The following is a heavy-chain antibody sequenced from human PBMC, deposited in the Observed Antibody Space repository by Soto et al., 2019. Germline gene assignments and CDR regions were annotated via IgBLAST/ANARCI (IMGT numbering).Heavy chain of an antibody. CDR3: ARRQAEYYDSSGYYHNWFDP. V-gene: IGHV1-18*04. J-gene: IGHJ5*02. CDR1: GYTFTSYG. Sequence: ASVKVSCKASGYTFTSYGISWVRQAPGQGLEWMGWISAYNGNTNYAQKLQGRVTVTTDTSTSTAYMELRSLRSDDTAVYYCARRQAEYYDSSGYYHNWFDPWGQGTLVTVSS. D-gene: IGHD3-22*01. CDR2: ISAYNGNT.